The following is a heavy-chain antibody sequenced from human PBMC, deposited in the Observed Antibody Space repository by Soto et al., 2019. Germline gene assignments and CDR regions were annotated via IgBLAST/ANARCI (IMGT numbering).Heavy chain of an antibody. Sequence: GGSLRLSCAASGFTFSSYAMHWVRQAPGKGLEWVAVISYDGSNKYYADSVKGRFTISRDNSKNTLYLQMNSLRAEDTAVYYCARGAELEFRDYYAISDYYPGLDYWGQGTLVTVSS. J-gene: IGHJ4*02. V-gene: IGHV3-30-3*01. D-gene: IGHD3-22*01. CDR1: GFTFSSYA. CDR2: ISYDGSNK. CDR3: ARGAELEFRDYYAISDYYPGLDY.